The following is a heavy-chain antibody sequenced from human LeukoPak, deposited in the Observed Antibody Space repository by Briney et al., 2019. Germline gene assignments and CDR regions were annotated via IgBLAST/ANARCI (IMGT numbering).Heavy chain of an antibody. CDR1: GYTFTSYG. CDR2: ISAYNGNT. V-gene: IGHV1-18*01. Sequence: ASVKVSCKASGYTFTSYGISWVRQAPGQGLEWMGWISAYNGNTNYAQKLQGRVTMTTDTSTSTAYMELRSLRSDDTAVYYCARDWWELSPYYFGYWGQGTLVTVSS. J-gene: IGHJ4*02. CDR3: ARDWWELSPYYFGY. D-gene: IGHD1-26*01.